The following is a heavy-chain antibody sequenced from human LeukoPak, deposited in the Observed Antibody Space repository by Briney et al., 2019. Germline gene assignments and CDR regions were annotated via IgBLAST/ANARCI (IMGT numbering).Heavy chain of an antibody. CDR3: VSDEDSSGPQKNYFDF. Sequence: ASVKVSCKASTGSFSSYGISWVRQAPGHGLEWMGRIIPMYDTPSYPENFQGRVTISADKSTGTAYMELSSLTSGDTAVYYCVSDEDSSGPQKNYFDFWGRGTLITVSS. CDR2: IIPMYDTP. CDR1: TGSFSSYG. J-gene: IGHJ4*02. V-gene: IGHV1-69*06. D-gene: IGHD2-15*01.